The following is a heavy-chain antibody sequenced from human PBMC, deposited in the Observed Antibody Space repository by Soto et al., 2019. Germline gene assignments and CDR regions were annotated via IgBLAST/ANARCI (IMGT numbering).Heavy chain of an antibody. J-gene: IGHJ4*02. CDR1: GFTFSSYA. Sequence: QVQLVESGGGVVQPGRSLRLSCAASGFTFSSYAMHCVRQAPGKGLEWVAVISYDGSNKYYADSVKGRFTISRDNSKNTLYLQMNSLRAEDTAVYYCARVRGAKWELIRGGGVYWGQGTLVTVSS. V-gene: IGHV3-30-3*01. CDR2: ISYDGSNK. D-gene: IGHD1-26*01. CDR3: ARVRGAKWELIRGGGVY.